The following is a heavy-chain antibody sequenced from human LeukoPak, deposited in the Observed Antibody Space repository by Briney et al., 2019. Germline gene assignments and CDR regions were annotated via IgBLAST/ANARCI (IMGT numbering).Heavy chain of an antibody. CDR3: ARRRDGTGSPLEY. D-gene: IGHD2-8*02. Sequence: GESLKISCKASGYSFSSYWIGWVRRMPGKGLEWMGIIYPRDSDTRYSPSFRGQVTISVDRSINSAYLHWSSLKASDTAIYYCARRRDGTGSPLEYWGQGTLVTVSS. CDR1: GYSFSSYW. J-gene: IGHJ4*02. CDR2: IYPRDSDT. V-gene: IGHV5-51*01.